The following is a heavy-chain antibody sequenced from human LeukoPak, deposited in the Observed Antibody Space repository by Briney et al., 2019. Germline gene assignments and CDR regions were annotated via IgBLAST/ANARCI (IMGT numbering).Heavy chain of an antibody. CDR2: ISGSGGST. CDR3: AKGVHMDV. J-gene: IGHJ6*03. CDR1: GFTFSTHA. Sequence: GGSLRLSCVASGFTFSTHAMTWVRQAPGKGLEWVSVISGSGGSTDYADSVKGRFTISRDNSKNTLYLQMNSLRAEDTAVYYCAKGVHMDVWGKGTTVTVSS. V-gene: IGHV3-23*01.